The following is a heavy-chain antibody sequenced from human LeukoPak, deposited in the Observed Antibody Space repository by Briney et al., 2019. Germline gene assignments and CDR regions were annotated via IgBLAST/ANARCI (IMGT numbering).Heavy chain of an antibody. V-gene: IGHV4-38-2*02. D-gene: IGHD1-26*01. CDR2: IYHSGST. Sequence: PSETLSLTCAVSGYSISSGYYWGWIRQPPGKGLEWIGSIYHSGSTYYNPSLKSRVTISVDTSKNQFSLKLSSVTAADTAVYYCARESWSSDWFDPWGQGTLVTVSS. J-gene: IGHJ5*02. CDR3: ARESWSSDWFDP. CDR1: GYSISSGYY.